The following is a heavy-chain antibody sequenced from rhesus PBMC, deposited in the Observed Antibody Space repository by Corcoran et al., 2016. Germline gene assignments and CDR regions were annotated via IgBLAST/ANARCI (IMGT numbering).Heavy chain of an antibody. CDR1: GGSLSSVFG. D-gene: IGHD1-38*01. V-gene: IGHV4S7*01. J-gene: IGHJ4*01. CDR2: VYTSGTN. CDR3: ARAPNTWFNVDF. Sequence: QVQLMESGPGLVKPSETLSLTCAVSGGSLSSVFGWGWICQPPGKGLARMVTVYTSGTNYYDPSLKSRVTISKDRAKNKFSLNLSSVTAADTAVYYCARAPNTWFNVDFWGQGVVVTVSS.